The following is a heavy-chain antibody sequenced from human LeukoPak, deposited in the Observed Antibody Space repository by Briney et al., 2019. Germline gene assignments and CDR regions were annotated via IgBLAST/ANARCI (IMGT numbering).Heavy chain of an antibody. CDR1: GFTFSSYG. Sequence: GGSLRLSCAASGFTFSSYGMHWVRQAPGKGLEWVAFIRYDGSNKYYADSVKGRFTISRDSSKNTLYLQMNSLRAEDTAVYYCAKGEYCSSTSCYSNWFDPWGQGTLVTVSS. J-gene: IGHJ5*02. D-gene: IGHD2-2*01. V-gene: IGHV3-30*02. CDR3: AKGEYCSSTSCYSNWFDP. CDR2: IRYDGSNK.